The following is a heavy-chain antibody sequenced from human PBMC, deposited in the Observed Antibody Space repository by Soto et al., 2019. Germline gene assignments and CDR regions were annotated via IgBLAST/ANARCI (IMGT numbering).Heavy chain of an antibody. CDR3: AREGCSGGACYSGYRLGIDF. D-gene: IGHD2-15*01. V-gene: IGHV4-61*01. J-gene: IGHJ4*02. Sequence: PSEALGVTWRVSGDSVTRVSDYGSWIRQAPGKGLEWIGYIYYSGSADYNPSLGSRVTISIDTSKNQFSLKLTSVTAADTAVYFCAREGCSGGACYSGYRLGIDFWGQGIPVTVS. CDR2: IYYSGSA. CDR1: GDSVTRVSDY.